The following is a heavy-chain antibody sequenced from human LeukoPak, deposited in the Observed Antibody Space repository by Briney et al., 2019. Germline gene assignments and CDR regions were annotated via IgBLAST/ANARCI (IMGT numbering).Heavy chain of an antibody. D-gene: IGHD3-10*01. CDR3: ARAGSSGFYGSGSSNFDF. CDR1: GFTFSTYA. CDR2: ISYDGSNK. V-gene: IGHV3-30-3*01. Sequence: GGSLRLSCVASGFTFSTYAIHWVRQAPGKGLEWVAVISYDGSNKYFADSVKGRFTISRDDSKNTLSLQMNSLRTEDTAVYYCARAGSSGFYGSGSSNFDFWGQGTLVTVSS. J-gene: IGHJ4*02.